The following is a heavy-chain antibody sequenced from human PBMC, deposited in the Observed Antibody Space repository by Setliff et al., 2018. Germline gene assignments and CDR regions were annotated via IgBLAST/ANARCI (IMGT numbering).Heavy chain of an antibody. D-gene: IGHD6-19*01. J-gene: IGHJ1*01. CDR1: GLSYINDW. CDR3: AREGSIGWSQYFHH. V-gene: IGHV3-7*01. CDR2: INPHGSEK. Sequence: GGPLRLSCTASGLSYINDWVSWVRQAPGKGLEWLASINPHGSEKYYADSVKGRFTISRDISTNTLFLEIDSLRSEDTGLYYCAREGSIGWSQYFHHWGQGTPVTVSS.